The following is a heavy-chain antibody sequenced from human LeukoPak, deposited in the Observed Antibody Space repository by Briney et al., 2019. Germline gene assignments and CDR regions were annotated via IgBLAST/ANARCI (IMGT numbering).Heavy chain of an antibody. CDR1: GFTFDDYA. V-gene: IGHV3-9*03. J-gene: IGHJ4*02. Sequence: GXSLRLSCAASGFTFDDYAMHWVRQAPGKGREWVSGISWNSGSIVYADSVKGRFTISRDNAKNSLYLQMNSLRAEDMALYYCAKGRASGTQYYFDYWGQGTLVTVSS. CDR3: AKGRASGTQYYFDY. D-gene: IGHD1-26*01. CDR2: ISWNSGSI.